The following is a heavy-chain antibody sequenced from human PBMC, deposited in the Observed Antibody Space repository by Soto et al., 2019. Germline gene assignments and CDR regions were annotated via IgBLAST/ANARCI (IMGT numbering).Heavy chain of an antibody. CDR3: AIDHGDIVVVPAARGYYYGMDV. J-gene: IGHJ6*02. CDR2: IIPIFGTA. CDR1: GGTFSSYA. Sequence: SVKVSCKASGGTFSSYAISWVRQAPGQGLEWMGGIIPIFGTANYAQKFQGRVTITADKSTSTAYMELSSLRSEDTAVYYCAIDHGDIVVVPAARGYYYGMDVLGQGTTLAFSS. D-gene: IGHD2-2*01. V-gene: IGHV1-69*06.